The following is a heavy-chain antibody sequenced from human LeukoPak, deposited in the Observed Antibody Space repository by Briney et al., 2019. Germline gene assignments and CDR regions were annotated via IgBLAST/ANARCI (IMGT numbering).Heavy chain of an antibody. D-gene: IGHD3-10*02. CDR3: AELGITMIGGV. CDR1: GFTFSTYW. CDR2: IRQDGSEK. V-gene: IGHV3-7*01. J-gene: IGHJ6*04. Sequence: GGSLRLSCAASGFTFSTYWMSWVRQAPGKGLEWVANIRQDGSEKYSVDSVKGRFTISRDNAKNSLYLQMNSLRAEDTAVYYCAELGITMIGGVWGKGTTVTISS.